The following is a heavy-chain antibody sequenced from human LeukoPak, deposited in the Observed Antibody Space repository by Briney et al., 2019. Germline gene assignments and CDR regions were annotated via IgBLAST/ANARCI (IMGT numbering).Heavy chain of an antibody. CDR2: IWYDGSNK. CDR1: GFTFSGYG. CDR3: ARVGPPRQQEYYYGMDV. Sequence: QPGRSLRLSCAASGFTFSGYGMHWVRRAPGKGLEWVAVIWYDGSNKYYADSVKGRFTISRNNSKNTLYLQMNSLRAEDTAVYYCARVGPPRQQEYYYGMDVWGQGTTVTVSS. D-gene: IGHD6-6*01. J-gene: IGHJ6*02. V-gene: IGHV3-33*01.